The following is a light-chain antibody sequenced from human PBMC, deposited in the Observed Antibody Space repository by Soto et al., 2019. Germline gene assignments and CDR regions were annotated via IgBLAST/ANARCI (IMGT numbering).Light chain of an antibody. CDR3: QHYHNWPPQYT. J-gene: IGKJ2*01. V-gene: IGKV3-15*01. CDR2: GAS. Sequence: EIVMTQSPATLSLPPEERATLSCRASQTVATNIAWYQQKPGQAPRLLIHGASTRATGVSARFSGTGSGTKFTHTISSLQSEDLAVYYGQHYHNWPPQYTFGQGTRLHIK. CDR1: QTVATN.